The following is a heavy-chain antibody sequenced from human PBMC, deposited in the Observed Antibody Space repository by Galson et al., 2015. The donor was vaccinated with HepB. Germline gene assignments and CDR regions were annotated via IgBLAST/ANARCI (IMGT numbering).Heavy chain of an antibody. CDR1: GGSISSSNW. J-gene: IGHJ6*02. CDR3: AREGISSDWHGDYYYGLDV. D-gene: IGHD6-19*01. V-gene: IGHV4-4*02. Sequence: ETLSLTCAVSGGSISSSNWWSWVRQPPGKGLEWIGEIYHSGSTNYNPSLKSRVIISVDKSKNQFSLELSSVTAADTAVYYCAREGISSDWHGDYYYGLDVWGQGTTVTVSS. CDR2: IYHSGST.